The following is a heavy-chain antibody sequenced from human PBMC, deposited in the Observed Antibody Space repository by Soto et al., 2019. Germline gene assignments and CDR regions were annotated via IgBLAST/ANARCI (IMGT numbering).Heavy chain of an antibody. CDR1: GGSISSYY. Sequence: QVQLQESGPGLVKPSETLSLTGTVSGGSISSYYWSWIRQPPGKGLEWIGYIYYSGTTNYNPSLKSRVTMSVDTSKNQFSLKLSSVTAADTAVYYCARDEGASGGEFDVWGQGTPVTVSS. CDR2: IYYSGTT. CDR3: ARDEGASGGEFDV. J-gene: IGHJ3*01. D-gene: IGHD2-15*01. V-gene: IGHV4-59*01.